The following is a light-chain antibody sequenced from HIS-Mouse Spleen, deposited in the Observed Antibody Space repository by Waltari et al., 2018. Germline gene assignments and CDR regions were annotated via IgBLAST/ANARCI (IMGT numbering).Light chain of an antibody. J-gene: IGLJ3*02. CDR2: EGS. CDR1: SSDVGSYNL. Sequence: QSALTQPASVSGSPGQSLTISCTGTSSDVGSYNLVSLYQQHPGKAPKRMIYEGSKRPSGVSNRFSGSKSGNTASLTISGLQAEDEADYYCCSYAGSSTLVFGGGTKLTVL. CDR3: CSYAGSSTLV. V-gene: IGLV2-23*01.